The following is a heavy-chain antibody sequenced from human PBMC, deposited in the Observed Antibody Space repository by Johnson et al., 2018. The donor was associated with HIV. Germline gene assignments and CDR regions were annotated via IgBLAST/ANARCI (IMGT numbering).Heavy chain of an antibody. D-gene: IGHD3-16*01. CDR1: GFTFSSYC. Sequence: QVQLVESGGGVVQPGRSLRLSCAASGFTFSSYCMHWVRQAPGKGLEWVAVISYDGSNKYYADSVKGRFTISRDNSKNTLYVQMNSLRAEDTAVYYCAKWRIIYAFDIWGQGTMVTVSS. V-gene: IGHV3-30*18. J-gene: IGHJ3*02. CDR2: ISYDGSNK. CDR3: AKWRIIYAFDI.